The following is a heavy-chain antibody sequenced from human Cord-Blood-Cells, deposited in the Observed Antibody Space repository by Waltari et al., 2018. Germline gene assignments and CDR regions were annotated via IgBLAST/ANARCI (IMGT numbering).Heavy chain of an antibody. V-gene: IGHV3-30-3*01. J-gene: IGHJ1*01. CDR3: ARPRTGTEYFQH. CDR1: GFTFSSYA. Sequence: QVQLVESGGGVVQPGRSLRLSCAASGFTFSSYAMHWVRQAPGKGLEWVAVISYDGSNKYYADSVKGRFTISRDNSKNTRYLQMNSLRAEDTAVYYCARPRTGTEYFQHWGQGTLVTVSS. D-gene: IGHD1-1*01. CDR2: ISYDGSNK.